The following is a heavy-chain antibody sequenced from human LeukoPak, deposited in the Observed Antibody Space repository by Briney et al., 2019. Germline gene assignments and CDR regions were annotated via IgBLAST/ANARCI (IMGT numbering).Heavy chain of an antibody. CDR3: ARDLRVGATTQETFDY. D-gene: IGHD1-26*01. CDR2: INPNSGGT. CDR1: GYTFTGYY. Sequence: ASVKVSCKASGYTFTGYYMHWVRQAPGQGLEWTGRINPNSGGTNYAQKFQGRVTMTRDTSISTAYMELSRLRSDDTAVYYCARDLRVGATTQETFDYWGQGTLVTVSS. V-gene: IGHV1-2*06. J-gene: IGHJ4*02.